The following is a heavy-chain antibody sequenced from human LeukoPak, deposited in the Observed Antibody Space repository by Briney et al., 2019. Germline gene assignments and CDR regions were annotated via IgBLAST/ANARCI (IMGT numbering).Heavy chain of an antibody. CDR1: GGSISSSSYY. CDR3: ARGVQAYYFDSSGPFDN. Sequence: SETLSLTRTVSGGSISSSSYYWGWIHQPPGKGLEWIGSIYYSGSTYYNPSLKSRVTISVDTSKNQFSLKLSSVTAADTAVYYCARGVQAYYFDSSGPFDNWGQGTQVTVSS. CDR2: IYYSGST. D-gene: IGHD3-22*01. V-gene: IGHV4-39*07. J-gene: IGHJ4*02.